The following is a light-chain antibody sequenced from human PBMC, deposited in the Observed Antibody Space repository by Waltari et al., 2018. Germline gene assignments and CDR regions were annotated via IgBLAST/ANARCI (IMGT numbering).Light chain of an antibody. V-gene: IGLV3-1*01. CDR2: QDS. J-gene: IGLJ2*01. CDR1: NLEAKF. Sequence: YELTQPPSVSVSPGQTASITCSGDNLEAKFVCWYQQKAGQSPVLGIHQDSRRPSGIPERSSGSSSGNTATLTVSGTQAMDEADYYCQAWDSSTDVVFGGGTRLTVL. CDR3: QAWDSSTDVV.